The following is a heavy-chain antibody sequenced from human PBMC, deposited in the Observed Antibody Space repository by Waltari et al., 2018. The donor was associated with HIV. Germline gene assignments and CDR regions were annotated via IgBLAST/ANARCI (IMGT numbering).Heavy chain of an antibody. CDR1: GYSFSSNP. J-gene: IGHJ4*02. CDR2: INTNTGIP. Sequence: QVQLVQSGSALKKPGASVKVSCKASGYSFSSNPSNWFRQAPGQGLEWMGWINTNTGIPTYAQGFTGRFVFSLDTSVSTAYLQISSLQTEDSAVYYCARDGGRSRAFDYWGQGTLVTVSS. V-gene: IGHV7-4-1*02. D-gene: IGHD3-10*01. CDR3: ARDGGRSRAFDY.